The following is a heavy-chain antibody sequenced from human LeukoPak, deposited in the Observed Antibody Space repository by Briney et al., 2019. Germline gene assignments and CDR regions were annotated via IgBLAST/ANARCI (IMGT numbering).Heavy chain of an antibody. J-gene: IGHJ4*02. CDR1: GYTFTGYY. CDR2: INPNSGGT. CDR3: ARSHHSSSWYGFSY. D-gene: IGHD6-13*01. V-gene: IGHV1-2*06. Sequence: ASVKVSCKASGYTFTGYYMHWVRQAPGQGVEWMGRINPNSGGTNYAQKFQGRVTVTRDTSISTAYMELGRLRSDDTAVYYCARSHHSSSWYGFSYWGQGTLVTVSS.